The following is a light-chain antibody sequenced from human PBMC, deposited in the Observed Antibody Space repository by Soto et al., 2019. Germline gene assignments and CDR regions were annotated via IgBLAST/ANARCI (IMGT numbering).Light chain of an antibody. CDR1: QSIGSW. CDR2: KAS. V-gene: IGKV1-5*03. J-gene: IGKJ1*01. CDR3: QQYDNYWT. Sequence: DIQMTQSPSTLSASVGDRVTITCRASQSIGSWLAWYQQKPGKAPKLLIYKASSLESGVPSRFSGSGSGTEFTLTISSLQPDDFATYYCQQYDNYWTFGKGTKVEIK.